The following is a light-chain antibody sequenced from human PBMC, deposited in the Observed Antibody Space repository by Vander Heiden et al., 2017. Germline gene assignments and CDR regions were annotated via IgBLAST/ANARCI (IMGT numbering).Light chain of an antibody. CDR2: DNI. V-gene: IGLV1-40*01. CDR3: QSYDSSLGGHVV. Sequence: QSVLTPPPSVSGAPGQWVTITCTGSTSTIGAGYDVHWYQQLPGTAPKLLIYDNINRPSGVPDRFSGSKSGTSASLAITGLQAEDEADYYCQSYDSSLGGHVVFGGGTKLTVL. CDR1: TSTIGAGYD. J-gene: IGLJ2*01.